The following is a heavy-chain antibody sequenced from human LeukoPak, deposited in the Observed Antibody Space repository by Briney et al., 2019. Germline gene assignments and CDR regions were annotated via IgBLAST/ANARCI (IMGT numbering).Heavy chain of an antibody. J-gene: IGHJ4*02. CDR1: GGSISSYY. CDR2: IYYSGST. D-gene: IGHD6-19*01. Sequence: SETLSLTCTVSGGSISSYYWSWIRQPPGKGLEWIGYIYYSGSTNYNPSLKSRVTISVDTSKNQFSLKLSSVTAADTAVYYCARLLPSSGWYDYWGQGTLVTVSS. V-gene: IGHV4-59*08. CDR3: ARLLPSSGWYDY.